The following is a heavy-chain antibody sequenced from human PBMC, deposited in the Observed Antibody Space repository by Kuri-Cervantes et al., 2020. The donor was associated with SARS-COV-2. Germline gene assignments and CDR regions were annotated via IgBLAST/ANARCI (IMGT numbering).Heavy chain of an antibody. Sequence: GESLKISCAASGFTFSSYSMNWVRQAPGKGLEWVSSISSSSSYIYYADSVKGRFTISRDNAKNSLYLQMNSLRAEDTAVYYCARDPYDILTGYTPVDYWGQGTLVTVSS. CDR1: GFTFSSYS. V-gene: IGHV3-21*01. CDR2: ISSSSSYI. CDR3: ARDPYDILTGYTPVDY. J-gene: IGHJ4*02. D-gene: IGHD3-9*01.